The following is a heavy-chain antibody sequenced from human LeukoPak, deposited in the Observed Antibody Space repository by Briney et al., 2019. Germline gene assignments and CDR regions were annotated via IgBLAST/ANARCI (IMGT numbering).Heavy chain of an antibody. J-gene: IGHJ4*02. D-gene: IGHD3-22*01. CDR2: ISSNGVST. Sequence: GGFLRLSCAASGFTFSSYAMHWVHQAPGKGLEYVSAISSNGVSTYYANSVKGRFTISRDNSKNTLYLQMSSLRAEDTAIYYCATYDTTGSSYSFEYWGQGALVTVSS. CDR3: ATYDTTGSSYSFEY. V-gene: IGHV3-64*01. CDR1: GFTFSSYA.